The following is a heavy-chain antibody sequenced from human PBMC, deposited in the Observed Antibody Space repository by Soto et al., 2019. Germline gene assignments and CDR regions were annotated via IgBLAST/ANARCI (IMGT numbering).Heavy chain of an antibody. D-gene: IGHD3-10*01. V-gene: IGHV4-30-2*05. CDR2: TYHSGNP. J-gene: IGHJ5*01. Sequence: PSETLSLTCDVSGDTISTGGYTWAWIRRPPGKALEWIGHTYHSGNPYYNPSLKSRVTISVDTSKNQFSLKLSSVAAADTAVYYCAINYLYDSGTYRRWFDSWGQGTLVTVSS. CDR3: AINYLYDSGTYRRWFDS. CDR1: GDTISTGGYT.